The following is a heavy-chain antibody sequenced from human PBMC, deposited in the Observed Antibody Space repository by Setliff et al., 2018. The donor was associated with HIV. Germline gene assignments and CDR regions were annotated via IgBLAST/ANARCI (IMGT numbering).Heavy chain of an antibody. D-gene: IGHD6-13*01. J-gene: IGHJ4*02. CDR1: GYSFTGYY. V-gene: IGHV1-2*02. CDR3: ARMGESPPHSSSWYY. CDR2: MNPSTGGT. Sequence: AASVQVSCKASGYSFTGYYMHWVRQAPGQGLEWMGWMNPSTGGTRFAQKFQGRVTMTRDTFITTAYMELSSLRSDDTAVYYCARMGESPPHSSSWYYWGQGTLVTVSS.